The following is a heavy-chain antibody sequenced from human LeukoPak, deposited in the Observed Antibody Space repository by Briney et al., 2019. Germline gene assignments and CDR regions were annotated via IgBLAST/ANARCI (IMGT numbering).Heavy chain of an antibody. CDR3: TRDRRYYDSSGYYFHWYFDL. D-gene: IGHD3-22*01. CDR1: GFTFSRCW. Sequence: PGGSLRLSCAASGFTFSRCWMHWVRQAPGKGLMWVSRISPDGSTTLYADSVKGRFTISRDNAKNTLYLQMNSLGAEDTAVYYCTRDRRYYDSSGYYFHWYFDLWGRGTLVTVSS. CDR2: ISPDGSTT. J-gene: IGHJ2*01. V-gene: IGHV3-74*03.